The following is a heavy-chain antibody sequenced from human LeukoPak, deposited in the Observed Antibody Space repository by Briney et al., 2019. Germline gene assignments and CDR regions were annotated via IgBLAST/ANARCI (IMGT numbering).Heavy chain of an antibody. V-gene: IGHV1-18*01. D-gene: IGHD3-22*01. CDR1: GYTFTSYG. Sequence: ASVKVSCKASGYTFTSYGISWVRQAPGQGLEWMGWISAYNGNTNYAQKPQGRVTMTTDTSTSTAYMELRSLRSDDTAVYYCARDLGYYDSSGYYPWYFDYWGQGTLVTVSS. CDR3: ARDLGYYDSSGYYPWYFDY. CDR2: ISAYNGNT. J-gene: IGHJ4*02.